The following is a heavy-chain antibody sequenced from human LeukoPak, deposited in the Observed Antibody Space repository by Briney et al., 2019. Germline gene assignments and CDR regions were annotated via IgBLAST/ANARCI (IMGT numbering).Heavy chain of an antibody. D-gene: IGHD1-26*01. J-gene: IGHJ4*02. Sequence: PGGSLRLSCAASGFTFSSYGMHWVRQAPGKGLEWVAVISYDGSNKYYADSVKGRFTISRDNSKNTLYLQMNSLRAEDTAVYYCAKAGYSGSYYRYYFDYWGQGTLVTVSS. CDR3: AKAGYSGSYYRYYFDY. CDR2: ISYDGSNK. CDR1: GFTFSSYG. V-gene: IGHV3-30*18.